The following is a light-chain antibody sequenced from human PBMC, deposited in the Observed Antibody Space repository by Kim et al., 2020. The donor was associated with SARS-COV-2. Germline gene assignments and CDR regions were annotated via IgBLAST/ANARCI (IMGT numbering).Light chain of an antibody. CDR3: SSYTSSNTLV. V-gene: IGLV2-14*03. J-gene: IGLJ3*02. CDR1: SSDVGGYNY. Sequence: GQAITISCTGTSSDVGGYNYGSWYQQHPGKAPQLMIYDVSNRPSGVSNRFSGSKSGNTASLTISGLQAEDEADYYCSSYTSSNTLVFGGGTQLTVL. CDR2: DVS.